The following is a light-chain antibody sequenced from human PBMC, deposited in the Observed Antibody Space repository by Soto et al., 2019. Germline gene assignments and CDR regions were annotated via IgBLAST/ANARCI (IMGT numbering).Light chain of an antibody. V-gene: IGKV1-8*01. CDR2: AAS. CDR3: QQYYSYPRT. Sequence: AIRITQSPSSFSASTGDRVTITCRASQGISSYLAWYQQKPGKAPKLLIYAASTLQSGVPSRFSGSGSGTDFTLTISCXQSEDFATYYCQQYYSYPRTFGQGTKVDNK. CDR1: QGISSY. J-gene: IGKJ1*01.